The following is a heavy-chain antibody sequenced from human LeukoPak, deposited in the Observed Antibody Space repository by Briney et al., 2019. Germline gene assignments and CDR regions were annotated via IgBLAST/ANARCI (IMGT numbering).Heavy chain of an antibody. Sequence: PSETLSLTCIVSGGSISSYYWSWIRQPAGKGLEWIGRIYTSGSTNYNPSLKSRVTMSVDTSKNQFSLKLSSVTAADTAVYYCARDHYDILTGYYFDYWGQGTLVTVSS. CDR1: GGSISSYY. D-gene: IGHD3-9*01. CDR2: IYTSGST. J-gene: IGHJ4*02. CDR3: ARDHYDILTGYYFDY. V-gene: IGHV4-4*07.